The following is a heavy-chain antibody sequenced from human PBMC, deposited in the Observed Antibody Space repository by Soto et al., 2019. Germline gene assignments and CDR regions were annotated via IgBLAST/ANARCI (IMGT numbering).Heavy chain of an antibody. D-gene: IGHD3-3*01. CDR1: GGSISSYY. CDR3: ARYTYYDFWSGYNNYYYGMDV. J-gene: IGHJ6*02. CDR2: IYYSGST. Sequence: SETLSLTCTVSGGSISSYYWSWIRQPPGKGLEWIGYIYYSGSTNYNPSLKSRVTISVDTSKNQFSLKLSSVTAADTAVYYCARYTYYDFWSGYNNYYYGMDVWGQGTTVTVSS. V-gene: IGHV4-59*01.